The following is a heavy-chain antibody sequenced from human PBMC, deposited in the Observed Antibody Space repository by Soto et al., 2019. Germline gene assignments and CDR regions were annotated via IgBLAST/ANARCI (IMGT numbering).Heavy chain of an antibody. CDR2: INQDGSGK. J-gene: IGHJ6*02. CDR3: ASLGRHG. Sequence: GGSLRLSCAASGFTFSDSWMDWARQVPGKGPEWVANINQDGSGKNYVDSVKGRFTISRDNAKNSLYLQMNSLRAEDTAVYYCASLGRHGWGQGTTVTGSS. CDR1: GFTFSDSW. V-gene: IGHV3-7*01. D-gene: IGHD3-16*01.